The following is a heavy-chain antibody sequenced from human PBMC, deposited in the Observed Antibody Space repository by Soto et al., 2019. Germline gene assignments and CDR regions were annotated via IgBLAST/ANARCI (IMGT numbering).Heavy chain of an antibody. CDR3: AKARRSESDY. V-gene: IGHV3-23*01. J-gene: IGHJ4*02. CDR1: GFTFINYA. CDR2: ITVSCGST. Sequence: GGSLRRSCAASGFTFINYAITWVRQAPLKELKWFSSITVSCGSTYYAESVKGRFRISRDSSENTVYLQMNSLRVDDTAIYYCAKARRSESDYWGQGTLVTVSS. D-gene: IGHD4-17*01.